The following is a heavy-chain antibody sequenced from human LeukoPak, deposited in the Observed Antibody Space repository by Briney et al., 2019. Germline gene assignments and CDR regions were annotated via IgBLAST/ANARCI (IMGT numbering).Heavy chain of an antibody. CDR2: IYYSGST. CDR3: ARVYDSSGYPFDY. CDR1: GGSISSYY. Sequence: SETLSLTCTVSGGSISSYYWSWIRQPPGKVLEWIGYIYYSGSTNYNPSLKSRVTISVDTSKNQFSLKLSSVTAADTAVYYCARVYDSSGYPFDYWGQGTLVTVSS. D-gene: IGHD3-22*01. V-gene: IGHV4-59*13. J-gene: IGHJ4*02.